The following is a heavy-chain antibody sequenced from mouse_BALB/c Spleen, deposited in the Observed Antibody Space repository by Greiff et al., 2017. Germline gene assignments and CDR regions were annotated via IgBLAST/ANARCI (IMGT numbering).Heavy chain of an antibody. CDR2: ISSGGSYT. J-gene: IGHJ3*01. V-gene: IGHV5-9-4*01. Sequence: EVQRVESGGGLVKPGGSLKLSCAASGFTFSSYAMSWVRQSPEKRLEWVAEISSGGSYTYYPDTVTGRFTISRDNAKNTLYLEMSSLRSEDTAMYYCARGDYGSSFFAYWGQGTLVTVSA. D-gene: IGHD1-1*01. CDR3: ARGDYGSSFFAY. CDR1: GFTFSSYA.